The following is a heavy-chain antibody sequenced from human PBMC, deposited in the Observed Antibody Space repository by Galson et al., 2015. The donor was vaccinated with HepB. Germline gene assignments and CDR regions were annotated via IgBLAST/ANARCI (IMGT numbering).Heavy chain of an antibody. J-gene: IGHJ4*02. Sequence: PALVKPTQTLTLTCTFSGFSLSTSGMCVSWIRQPPGKALEWLARIDWDDDRYYSTSLKTRLTISKDTSKNQVVLTMTNMDPVDTATYYCAREYSSSPYYFDYWGQGTLVTVSS. D-gene: IGHD6-6*01. CDR2: IDWDDDR. V-gene: IGHV2-70*11. CDR1: GFSLSTSGMC. CDR3: AREYSSSPYYFDY.